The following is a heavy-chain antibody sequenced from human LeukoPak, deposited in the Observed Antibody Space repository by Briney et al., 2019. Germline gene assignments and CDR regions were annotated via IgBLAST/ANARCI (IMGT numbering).Heavy chain of an antibody. D-gene: IGHD2-15*01. CDR1: GFSFTTHG. CDR3: AHTPLRISLNAFDI. V-gene: IGHV3-21*01. J-gene: IGHJ3*02. CDR2: ISSSSSYI. Sequence: GGSLRLSCAASGFSFTTHGMHWLRQAPGKGLEWVSSISSSSSYIYYADSVKGRFTISRDNAKNSLYLQMNSLRAEDTAVYYCAHTPLRISLNAFDIWGQGTMVTVSS.